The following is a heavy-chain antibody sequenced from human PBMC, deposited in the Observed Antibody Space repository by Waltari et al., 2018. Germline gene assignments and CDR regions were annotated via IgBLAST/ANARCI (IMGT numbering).Heavy chain of an antibody. Sequence: QVQLVQSGAEVKKPGSSVKVSCKASGGTFSSYAISWVRQAPGQGLEWRGGIIPIVGTANYAQKFQGRVTSTTDESTSTAYMELSSLRSEDTVVYYCARGSTIFGVVIIDYWGQGTLVTVSS. CDR2: IIPIVGTA. CDR1: GGTFSSYA. CDR3: ARGSTIFGVVIIDY. V-gene: IGHV1-69*05. J-gene: IGHJ4*02. D-gene: IGHD3-3*01.